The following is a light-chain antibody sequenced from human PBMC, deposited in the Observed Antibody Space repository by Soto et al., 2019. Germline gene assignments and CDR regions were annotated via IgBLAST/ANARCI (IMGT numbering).Light chain of an antibody. CDR2: YAS. V-gene: IGLV3-21*04. CDR3: QVWDSSSDHVV. CDR1: NIGSKS. J-gene: IGLJ2*01. Sequence: SYELTQPPSVSVAPGKTARITCGGNNIGSKSVHWYQQKPGQAPVLVIYYASDRPSGIPERFSGSNSGNTATLTIGRVEAGDEDDYYCQVWDSSSDHVVFGGGTKVTVL.